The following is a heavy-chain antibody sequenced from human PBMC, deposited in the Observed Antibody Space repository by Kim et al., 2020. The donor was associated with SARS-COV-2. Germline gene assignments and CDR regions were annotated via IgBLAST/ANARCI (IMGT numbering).Heavy chain of an antibody. Sequence: ADSGKGRFTISRDNSKNTLYLQMNSLRAEDTAVYYCAKNRGYSGYEFDYWGQGTLVTVSS. J-gene: IGHJ4*02. CDR3: AKNRGYSGYEFDY. D-gene: IGHD5-12*01. V-gene: IGHV3-30*02.